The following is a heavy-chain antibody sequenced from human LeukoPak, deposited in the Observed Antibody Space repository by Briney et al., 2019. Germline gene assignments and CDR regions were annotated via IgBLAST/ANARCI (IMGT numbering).Heavy chain of an antibody. CDR3: ARDSVDSSSFDI. CDR1: GFTFSSYN. D-gene: IGHD6-13*01. J-gene: IGHJ3*02. Sequence: GGSLRLSCVASGFTFSSYNMNWVRQAPGKGLEWVSYISSSNNPIYYADSLKGRFTISRDNAKNSLYLQMNSVKSEATAVYYCARDSVDSSSFDIWGQGTMVTVSS. V-gene: IGHV3-48*01. CDR2: ISSSNNPI.